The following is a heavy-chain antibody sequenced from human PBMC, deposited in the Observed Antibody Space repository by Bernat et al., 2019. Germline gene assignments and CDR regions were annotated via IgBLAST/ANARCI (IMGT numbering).Heavy chain of an antibody. J-gene: IGHJ4*02. CDR2: IRRNSDYI. V-gene: IGHV3-21*05. CDR3: VRDDMWAFDY. D-gene: IGHD1-26*01. CDR1: GFTFSDYP. Sequence: EVHLVESGGGLVKPGGSLRLSCAASGFTFSDYPMNWVRQTPGKGLEWISHIRRNSDYISYGDSVKGRFTIFRDNGKNSLYLQMNSLRAEDTAVYYCVRDDMWAFDYWGQGTLVTVPS.